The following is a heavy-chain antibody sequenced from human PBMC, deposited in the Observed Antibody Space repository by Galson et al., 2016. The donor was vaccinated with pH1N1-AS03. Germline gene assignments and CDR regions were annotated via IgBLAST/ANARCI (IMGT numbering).Heavy chain of an antibody. CDR2: IYPGDSDS. J-gene: IGHJ3*02. CDR3: ARHRNKGLLPLMDALDI. Sequence: QSGAEVKKPGEPLNISCKGSADSFSSYWIAWVRQMPGKGPEWMGVIYPGDSDSRYSPPFRGQVPITSDKSTNTAYLQWRGLKASDTAMYDWARHRNKGLLPLMDALDIWGQGTMVTVSS. D-gene: IGHD3-22*01. CDR1: ADSFSSYW. V-gene: IGHV5-51*01.